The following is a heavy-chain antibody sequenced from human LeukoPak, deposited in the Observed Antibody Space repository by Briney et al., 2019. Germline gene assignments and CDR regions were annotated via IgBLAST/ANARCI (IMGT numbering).Heavy chain of an antibody. CDR3: ARAYDILTGYWPVDY. Sequence: SVKVSCKASGGTFSSYGISWVRQAPGQGLEWMGGIIPIFGTANYAQKFQGRVTITTDESTSTAYMELSSLRSEDTAVYYCARAYDILTGYWPVDYWGQGTLVTVSS. CDR2: IIPIFGTA. CDR1: GGTFSSYG. D-gene: IGHD3-9*01. J-gene: IGHJ4*02. V-gene: IGHV1-69*05.